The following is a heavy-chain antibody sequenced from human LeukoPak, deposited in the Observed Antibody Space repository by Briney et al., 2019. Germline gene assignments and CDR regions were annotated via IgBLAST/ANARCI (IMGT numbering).Heavy chain of an antibody. CDR2: IYYSGST. CDR3: ARDRDYGDYVLFDY. J-gene: IGHJ4*02. CDR1: GGSISSSSYY. Sequence: PLETLSLTCTVSGGSISSSSYYWGWIRQPPGKGLGWIGSIYYSGSTYYNPSLKSRVTISVDTSKNQFSLKLSSVTAADTAVYYCARDRDYGDYVLFDYWGQGTLVTVSS. V-gene: IGHV4-39*07. D-gene: IGHD4-17*01.